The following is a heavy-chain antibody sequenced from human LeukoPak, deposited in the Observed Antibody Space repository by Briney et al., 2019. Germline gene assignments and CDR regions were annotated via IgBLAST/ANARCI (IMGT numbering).Heavy chain of an antibody. CDR1: GFTFSSYA. Sequence: GGSLRLSCAASGFTFSSYAMSWVRQAPGKGLEWVSAISGSGGSTYYADSVKGRFTISRDNSKNTLYLQMNSLRAEDTAVYYCAKGPVSWSSGYYSDYWGQGTLVTVSS. CDR2: ISGSGGST. CDR3: AKGPVSWSSGYYSDY. V-gene: IGHV3-23*01. J-gene: IGHJ4*02. D-gene: IGHD3-22*01.